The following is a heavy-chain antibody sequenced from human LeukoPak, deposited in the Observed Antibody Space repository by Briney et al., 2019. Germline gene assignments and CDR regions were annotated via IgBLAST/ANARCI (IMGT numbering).Heavy chain of an antibody. D-gene: IGHD6-13*01. J-gene: IGHJ4*02. Sequence: ASVTVSCKASGYTFTYHGFSWVRQAPGQGLEWVGWVSSYNGNTNYLEKFQGRLTMTTDTSTSTTYMELRRLTSDDTAVYYCARDRASAGTGGAYWGQGSLVTVSS. CDR3: ARDRASAGTGGAY. V-gene: IGHV1-18*01. CDR1: GYTFTYHG. CDR2: VSSYNGNT.